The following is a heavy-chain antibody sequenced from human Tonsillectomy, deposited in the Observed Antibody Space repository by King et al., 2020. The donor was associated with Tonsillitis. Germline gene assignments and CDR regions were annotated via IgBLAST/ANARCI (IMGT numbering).Heavy chain of an antibody. J-gene: IGHJ6*02. Sequence: VQLVESGGGVVQPGRSLRLSCAASGFTFSSYGMHWVRQAPGKGLEWVAVISYDGSNKYYADSVKGRFTISRDNSKNTLYLQMNSLRAEDTAVDYCAKEGGDSGSYQTLYYYYGMDVWGQGTTVTVSS. V-gene: IGHV3-30*18. CDR3: AKEGGDSGSYQTLYYYYGMDV. D-gene: IGHD1-26*01. CDR2: ISYDGSNK. CDR1: GFTFSSYG.